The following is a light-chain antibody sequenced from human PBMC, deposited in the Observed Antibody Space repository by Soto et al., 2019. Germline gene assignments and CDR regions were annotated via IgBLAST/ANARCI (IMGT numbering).Light chain of an antibody. Sequence: QSSLTQPASVSGSPVQSITISCTGTSSDVCGYNYVAWYQQHPGKAPKLMIYEVSNRPSGVSNRFSGSKSGNTASLTISGLQAEDEDDYYCSSYTSSSXPYVVGTGTKVXV. CDR2: EVS. CDR3: SSYTSSSXPYV. CDR1: SSDVCGYNY. V-gene: IGLV2-14*01. J-gene: IGLJ1*01.